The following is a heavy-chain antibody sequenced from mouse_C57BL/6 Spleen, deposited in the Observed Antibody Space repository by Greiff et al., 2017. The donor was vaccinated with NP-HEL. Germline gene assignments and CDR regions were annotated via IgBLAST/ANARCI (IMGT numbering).Heavy chain of an antibody. CDR1: GYTFTSYW. Sequence: QVQLQQPGAELVMPGASVKLSCKASGYTFTSYWMHWVKQRPGQGLEWIGEIDPSDSYTNYNQKFKGKSTLTVDKSSSTAYMQLSSLTSEDSAVYYCARPYSNVWYFDVWGTGTTVTVAS. V-gene: IGHV1-69*01. D-gene: IGHD2-5*01. J-gene: IGHJ1*03. CDR3: ARPYSNVWYFDV. CDR2: IDPSDSYT.